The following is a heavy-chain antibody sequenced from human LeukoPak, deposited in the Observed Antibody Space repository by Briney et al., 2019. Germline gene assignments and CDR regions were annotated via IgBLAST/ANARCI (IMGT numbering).Heavy chain of an antibody. CDR2: ISYDGSNK. CDR1: GFTFSSYA. CDR3: ASPRWYDP. J-gene: IGHJ5*02. Sequence: GGSLRLSCAASGFTFSSYAMHWVRQAPGKGLEWVAVISYDGSNKYYADSVKDRFTISRDNSKNTLYLQMNSLRVDDTAVYYCASPRWYDPWGQGTLVTVSS. V-gene: IGHV3-30-3*01.